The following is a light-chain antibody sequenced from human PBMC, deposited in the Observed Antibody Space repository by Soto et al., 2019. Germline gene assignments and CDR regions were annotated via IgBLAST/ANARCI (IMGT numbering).Light chain of an antibody. CDR3: QQYNNWPGWA. V-gene: IGKV3-15*01. J-gene: IGKJ1*01. Sequence: EIVMTQSPVTLSVSPGERLTLSCRASQSISSNLAWYQQKPGQPPRLLIYGASTRATGIPARFSGSGSGTEFTLTISSLQSEDFAVYYCQQYNNWPGWAFGQGTKVE. CDR1: QSISSN. CDR2: GAS.